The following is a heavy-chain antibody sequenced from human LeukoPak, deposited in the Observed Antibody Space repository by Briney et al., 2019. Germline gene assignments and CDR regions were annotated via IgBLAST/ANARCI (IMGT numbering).Heavy chain of an antibody. J-gene: IGHJ4*02. CDR1: GFTVSSNY. Sequence: PGGSLRLSCAASGFTVSSNYMSWVRQAPGKGLEWVSVIYSGGSTYYADSVKGRFTISRDNSKNTLYLQMNSLRAEDTAVYYCATQGGSIAARPGADYWGQRTLVTVSS. D-gene: IGHD6-6*01. CDR2: IYSGGST. CDR3: ATQGGSIAARPGADY. V-gene: IGHV3-66*02.